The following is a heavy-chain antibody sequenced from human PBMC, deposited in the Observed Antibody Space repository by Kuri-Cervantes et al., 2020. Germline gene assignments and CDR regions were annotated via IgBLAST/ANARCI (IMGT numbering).Heavy chain of an antibody. J-gene: IGHJ3*02. CDR3: ARDTNYCSSTSYPWDAFDI. D-gene: IGHD2-2*01. V-gene: IGHV3-11*04. CDR2: ISSSGSTI. CDR1: GFTFSDYY. Sequence: GESLRLSCAASGFTFSDYYMSWIRQAPGKGLEWVSYISSSGSTIYYADSVKGRFNISRDNAKNSLYLQMNSLRAEDTAVYYCARDTNYCSSTSYPWDAFDIWGQGTMVTVSS.